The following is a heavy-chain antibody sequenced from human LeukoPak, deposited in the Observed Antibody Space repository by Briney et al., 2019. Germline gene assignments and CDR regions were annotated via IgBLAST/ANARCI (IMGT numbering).Heavy chain of an antibody. CDR3: ARYGFSSSWQGGWHAFDI. J-gene: IGHJ3*02. CDR1: GYTLTSYY. V-gene: IGHV1-46*01. CDR2: INPTVGDT. D-gene: IGHD6-13*01. Sequence: ASVKVSCKASGYTLTSYYMHWVRQAPGQGGEWMGLINPTVGDTIYAQKFQGRVTMTRDMSTSTVYMELSSLRSDDTAVYYCARYGFSSSWQGGWHAFDIWGQGTMVTVSS.